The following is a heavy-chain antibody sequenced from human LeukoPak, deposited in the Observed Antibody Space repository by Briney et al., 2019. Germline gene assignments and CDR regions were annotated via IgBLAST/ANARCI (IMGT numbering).Heavy chain of an antibody. V-gene: IGHV1-8*01. CDR1: GYTFTSYD. CDR3: ARVSTLLYGSSFWGFYYGMDV. CDR2: MNPNSGNT. D-gene: IGHD6-6*01. Sequence: ASVKVSCKASGYTFTSYDINWVRQATGQGLEWMGWMNPNSGNTGYAQKFQGRVTMTRNTSISTAYMELSSLRSEDTAVYYCARVSTLLYGSSFWGFYYGMDVWGQGTTVTVSS. J-gene: IGHJ6*02.